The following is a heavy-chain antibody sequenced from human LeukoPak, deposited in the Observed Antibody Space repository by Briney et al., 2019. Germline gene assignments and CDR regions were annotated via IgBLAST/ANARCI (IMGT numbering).Heavy chain of an antibody. CDR3: ARALTVTDQPFMDV. CDR1: GGSISSSSYY. Sequence: PSETLSLTCTVSGGSISSSSYYWGWIRQPPGKGLEWIGEINHSGSTNYNPSLKSRVTISVDTSKNQFSLNLSSVTAADTSVYYCARALTVTDQPFMDVWGRGTTVTVSS. J-gene: IGHJ6*03. V-gene: IGHV4-39*07. CDR2: INHSGST. D-gene: IGHD4-17*01.